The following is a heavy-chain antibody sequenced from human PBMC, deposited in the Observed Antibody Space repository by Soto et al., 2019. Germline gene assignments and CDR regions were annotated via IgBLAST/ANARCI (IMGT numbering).Heavy chain of an antibody. D-gene: IGHD6-13*01. CDR1: GVPVSRNY. CDR3: ASRHTSSWSALDY. J-gene: IGHJ4*02. CDR2: IHSGDST. Sequence: GGSLRLSCAASGVPVSRNYMSWVRQAPGKGLEWVSIIHSGDSTYYAGSVKGRFTISRDNSKNTLFLQMNSLRVEDTAVYYCASRHTSSWSALDYWGQGTQVTISS. V-gene: IGHV3-66*01.